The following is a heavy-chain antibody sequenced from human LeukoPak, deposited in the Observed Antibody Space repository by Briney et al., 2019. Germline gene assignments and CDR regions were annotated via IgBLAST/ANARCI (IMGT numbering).Heavy chain of an antibody. CDR1: GFTFDDYA. CDR3: AKCPHTYPGIAAAGTGD. Sequence: GGSLRLSCAASGFTFDDYAMHWVRQAPGKGLEWVSGISWNSGSIGYADSVKGRFTISRDNAKNSLYLQMNSLRAEDTALYYCAKCPHTYPGIAAAGTGDWGQGTLVTVSS. D-gene: IGHD6-13*01. J-gene: IGHJ4*02. V-gene: IGHV3-9*01. CDR2: ISWNSGSI.